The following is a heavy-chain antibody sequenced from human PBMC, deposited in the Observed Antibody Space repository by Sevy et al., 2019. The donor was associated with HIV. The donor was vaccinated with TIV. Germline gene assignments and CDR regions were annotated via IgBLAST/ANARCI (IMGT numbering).Heavy chain of an antibody. CDR1: GFSFSYYG. V-gene: IGHV3-30*03. CDR3: AIAYGGSYTLSSPYALDV. D-gene: IGHD1-26*01. Sequence: GGSLRLSCIGSGFSFSYYGIHWVRQAPGKGLDWVALISHDGINEYYADSVKGRFTFSRHNSKNTVYLEMNSLRNEDTVIECCAIAYGGSYTLSSPYALDVWGQGTTVTVSS. CDR2: ISHDGINE. J-gene: IGHJ6*02.